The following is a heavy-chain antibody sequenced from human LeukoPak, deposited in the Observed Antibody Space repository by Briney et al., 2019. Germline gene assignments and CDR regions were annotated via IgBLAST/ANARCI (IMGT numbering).Heavy chain of an antibody. Sequence: SVKVSCKASGGTFSSYAISWVRQAPGQGLEWMGRIIPILGIANYAQKFQGRVTITADKSTSTAYMELSSLRSEDTAVYYCAREYYYDSSGPSDYWGQGTLVTVSS. J-gene: IGHJ4*02. CDR1: GGTFSSYA. V-gene: IGHV1-69*04. CDR3: AREYYYDSSGPSDY. D-gene: IGHD3-22*01. CDR2: IIPILGIA.